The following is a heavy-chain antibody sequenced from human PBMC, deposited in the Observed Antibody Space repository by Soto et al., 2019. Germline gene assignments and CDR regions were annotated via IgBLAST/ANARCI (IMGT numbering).Heavy chain of an antibody. CDR2: ICHDGIDV. Sequence: GSLRLSCAASGFPFTHYWMNWVRQTPGNGLMWVSRICHDGIDVGYADSVEGRFTVPRDNAKNTLYLHMHSLRAEDTAMYYCACWGHIVPVAPSDFDRWGQGTLVTGAS. CDR1: GFPFTHYW. CDR3: ACWGHIVPVAPSDFDR. V-gene: IGHV3-74*01. D-gene: IGHD2-8*02. J-gene: IGHJ4*02.